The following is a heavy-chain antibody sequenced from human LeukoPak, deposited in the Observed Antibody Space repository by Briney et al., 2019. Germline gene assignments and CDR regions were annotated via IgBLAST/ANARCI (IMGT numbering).Heavy chain of an antibody. J-gene: IGHJ6*03. CDR3: ARGRVTTVTTTGFRYYYYYMDV. V-gene: IGHV4-61*02. CDR1: GGSISSGTYY. D-gene: IGHD4-11*01. CDR2: IYSSGSS. Sequence: SETLSLTCTVSGGSISSGTYYWSWIRQPAGKGLEWIGRIYSSGSSNYNPSLKSRVTISVDTSKNQFSLKLSSVTAADTAVYYCARGRVTTVTTTGFRYYYYYMDVWGKGTTVTVSS.